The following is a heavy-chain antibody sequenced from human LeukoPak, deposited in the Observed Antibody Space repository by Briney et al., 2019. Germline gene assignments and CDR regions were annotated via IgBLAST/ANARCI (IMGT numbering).Heavy chain of an antibody. CDR1: GFTVSSNY. J-gene: IGHJ4*02. Sequence: PGGSLRLSCAASGFTVSSNYMSWVRQAPGKGLEWVSVIYSGGSTYYADSVKGRFTISRDNSKNTLYLQMNSLRAEDTAVYYCARGGYMVRGHFDYWGQGTLVTVSS. V-gene: IGHV3-53*01. D-gene: IGHD3-10*01. CDR3: ARGGYMVRGHFDY. CDR2: IYSGGST.